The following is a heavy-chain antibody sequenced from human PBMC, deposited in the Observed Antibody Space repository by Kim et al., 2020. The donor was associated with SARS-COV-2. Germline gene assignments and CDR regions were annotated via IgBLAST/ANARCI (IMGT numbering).Heavy chain of an antibody. J-gene: IGHJ3*01. CDR3: ARAGYYGSGSYYALDL. CDR2: ISSDTTDI. Sequence: GGSLRLSCAASEFTFSTYTMHWVRQAPGKGLEWVSSISSDTTDIYYADSVKGRFTVSRDNAKSSLYLQMTRLRAEDTAVYFCARAGYYGSGSYYALDLWG. V-gene: IGHV3-21*06. D-gene: IGHD3-10*01. CDR1: EFTFSTYT.